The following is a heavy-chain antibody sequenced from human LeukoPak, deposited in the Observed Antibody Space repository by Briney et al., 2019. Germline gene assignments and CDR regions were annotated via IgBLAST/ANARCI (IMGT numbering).Heavy chain of an antibody. J-gene: IGHJ3*02. CDR1: GGSISSYY. V-gene: IGHV4-59*01. CDR2: IYYSGST. CDR3: ARALVGADDAFDI. D-gene: IGHD1-26*01. Sequence: PSETLSLTCTVSGGSISSYYWSWIRQPPGKGLEWIGYIYYSGSTNYNPSLKSRVTISVDTSKNQFSLKLSSVTAADTAVYYCARALVGADDAFDIWGQGTMVTVSS.